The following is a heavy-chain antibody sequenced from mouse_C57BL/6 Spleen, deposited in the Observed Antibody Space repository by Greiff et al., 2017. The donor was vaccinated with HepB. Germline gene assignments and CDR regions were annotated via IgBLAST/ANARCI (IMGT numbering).Heavy chain of an antibody. Sequence: VQLQQSGPELVKPGASVKISCKASGYSFTDYNMNWVKQSNGKSLEWIGVINPNYGTTSYNQKFKGKDTLTVDQSSSTAYMQLDSLTSEDSAVYYSASLQGTTVVAGDCWFAYWGQGTLVTVSA. CDR3: ASLQGTTVVAGDCWFAY. V-gene: IGHV1-39*01. CDR1: GYSFTDYN. J-gene: IGHJ3*01. D-gene: IGHD1-1*01. CDR2: INPNYGTT.